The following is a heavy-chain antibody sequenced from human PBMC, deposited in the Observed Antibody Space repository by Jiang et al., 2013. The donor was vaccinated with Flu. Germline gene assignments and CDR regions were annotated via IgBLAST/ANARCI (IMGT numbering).Heavy chain of an antibody. V-gene: IGHV2-70*01. Sequence: KPTQTLTLTCTFSGFSLSTSGMCVSWIRQPPGKALEWLALIDWDDDKYYSTSLKTRLTISKDTSKNQVVLTMTNMDPVDTATYYCARSYGSGSYYTPFIFDYWGQGTLVTVSS. CDR3: ARSYGSGSYYTPFIFDY. J-gene: IGHJ4*02. CDR1: GFSLSTSGMC. D-gene: IGHD3-10*01. CDR2: IDWDDDK.